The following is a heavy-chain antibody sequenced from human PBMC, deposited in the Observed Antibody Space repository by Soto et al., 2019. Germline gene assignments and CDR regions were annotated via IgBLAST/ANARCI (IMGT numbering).Heavy chain of an antibody. J-gene: IGHJ4*02. Sequence: PGESLKISCKGSGYSFTSYWIGWVRQMPGKGLEWMGIIYPGDSDTRYSPSFQGQVTISADKSISTAYLQWSSLKASDTAMYYCARQGLYYYDSSGYYVGYWGQGTQVTVSS. CDR1: GYSFTSYW. CDR3: ARQGLYYYDSSGYYVGY. CDR2: IYPGDSDT. V-gene: IGHV5-51*01. D-gene: IGHD3-22*01.